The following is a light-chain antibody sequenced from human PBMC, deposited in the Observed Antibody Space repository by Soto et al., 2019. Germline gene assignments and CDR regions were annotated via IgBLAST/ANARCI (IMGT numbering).Light chain of an antibody. J-gene: IGLJ3*02. V-gene: IGLV2-23*02. CDR1: SSDVGNYNL. CDR3: CSYAGSVPWV. Sequence: QSALTQPASVSGSPGQSITISCTGSSSDVGNYNLVSWYQQHPGKAPKRMIYDVTKRPSGISNRFSGSKSGNTASLTISGLQAEDEADYYCCSYAGSVPWVFGGGTKVTVL. CDR2: DVT.